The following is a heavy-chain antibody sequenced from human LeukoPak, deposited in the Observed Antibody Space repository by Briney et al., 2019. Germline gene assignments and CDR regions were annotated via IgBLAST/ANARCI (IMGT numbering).Heavy chain of an antibody. Sequence: ASVKVSCKASGYTFTGYYMHWVRQAPGQGLEWMGWINPNSGGTNYQGRVTMTRDTSISTAYMELSRLRSDDTAVYYCASGVAGYCSSTSCRVHYYYYMDVWGKGTTVTVSS. V-gene: IGHV1-2*02. CDR2: INPNSGGT. D-gene: IGHD2-2*01. CDR3: ASGVAGYCSSTSCRVHYYYYMDV. J-gene: IGHJ6*03. CDR1: GYTFTGYY.